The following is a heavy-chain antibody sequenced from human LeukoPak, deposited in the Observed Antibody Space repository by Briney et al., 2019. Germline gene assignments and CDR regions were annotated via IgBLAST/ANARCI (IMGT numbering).Heavy chain of an antibody. J-gene: IGHJ4*02. CDR1: GGSISSGGYY. V-gene: IGHV4-31*03. Sequence: SETLSLTCTVSGGSISSGGYYWSWIRQHPGKGLEWIGYIYYSGSTYYNPSLKSRVTISVDTSKNQFSLKLSSVTAADTAVYYCARDLVGATPFDYWGQGTLVTVSS. CDR3: ARDLVGATPFDY. D-gene: IGHD1-26*01. CDR2: IYYSGST.